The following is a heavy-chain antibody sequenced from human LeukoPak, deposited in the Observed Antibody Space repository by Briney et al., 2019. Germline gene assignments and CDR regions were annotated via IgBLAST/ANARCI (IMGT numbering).Heavy chain of an antibody. CDR1: GFTVSSNY. V-gene: IGHV3-53*05. J-gene: IGHJ4*02. Sequence: GGSLRLSCAASGFTVSSNYMSWVRQAPGKGLEWVSVIYSAGSTYYADSVKGRFTISRDNSKNTLYLQMNSLRAEDTAVYYCARELYYYGSGSYYIVDYWGQGTLVTVSS. CDR3: ARELYYYGSGSYYIVDY. D-gene: IGHD3-10*01. CDR2: IYSAGST.